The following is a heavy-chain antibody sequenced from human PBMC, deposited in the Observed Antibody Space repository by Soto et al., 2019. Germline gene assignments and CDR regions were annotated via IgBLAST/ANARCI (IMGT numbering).Heavy chain of an antibody. Sequence: SETLPLTCTVSAVSSSNSKWSWLRQPPGRRLEWIGYIDSNGGTSYNPSLQSRVTISIDTSTKQFFLKLSSVTAADTAVYYCVRQGFGRLHGLVDVWGQGTTVT. CDR2: IDSNGGT. J-gene: IGHJ6*02. CDR3: VRQGFGRLHGLVDV. D-gene: IGHD3-10*01. V-gene: IGHV4-59*08. CDR1: AVSSSNSK.